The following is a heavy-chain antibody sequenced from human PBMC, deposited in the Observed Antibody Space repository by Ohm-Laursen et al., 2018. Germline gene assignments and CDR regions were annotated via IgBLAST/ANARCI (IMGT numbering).Heavy chain of an antibody. J-gene: IGHJ5*02. CDR2: INPSGGST. D-gene: IGHD1-1*01. CDR3: ARGRGQSTHERSRFDP. Sequence: ASVKVSCKASGYTFTSYYMHWVRQAPGQGLEWMGIINPSGGSTSYAQKFQGRVTMTRDTSTSTVYMELSSLRSEDTAVYYCARGRGQSTHERSRFDPWGQGTLVTVSS. CDR1: GYTFTSYY. V-gene: IGHV1-46*01.